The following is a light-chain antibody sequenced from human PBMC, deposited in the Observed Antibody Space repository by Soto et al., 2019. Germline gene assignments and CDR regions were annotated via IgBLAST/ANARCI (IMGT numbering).Light chain of an antibody. CDR1: QSIDNW. CDR2: RAS. CDR3: QDHKTSYT. V-gene: IGKV1-5*03. Sequence: DYQMTQSPSTLSAFVGERVTITCRASQSIDNWLAWYQQKPGRAPKLLIFRASTLQTGVPSRFSGSGSGTEFSLTISGLQPDDCATYICQDHKTSYTFGQGTKLEI. J-gene: IGKJ2*01.